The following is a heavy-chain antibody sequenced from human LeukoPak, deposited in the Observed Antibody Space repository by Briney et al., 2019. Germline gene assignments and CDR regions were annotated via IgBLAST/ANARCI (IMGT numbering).Heavy chain of an antibody. V-gene: IGHV4-4*02. Sequence: SGTLSLTCAVSGDSISNSNWWTWIRQPPGKELEWIGEVYPSGSTNYSPSLKSRVTISVDKSKNQFSLTLRSVTAADTAVYFCGTTEHDSGDYWGQGTLVTVSS. CDR3: GTTEHDSGDY. CDR1: GDSISNSNW. J-gene: IGHJ4*02. D-gene: IGHD6-25*01. CDR2: VYPSGST.